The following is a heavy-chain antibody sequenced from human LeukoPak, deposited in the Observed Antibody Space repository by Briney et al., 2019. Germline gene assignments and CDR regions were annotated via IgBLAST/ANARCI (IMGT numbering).Heavy chain of an antibody. CDR1: GGSISSYY. D-gene: IGHD3-3*01. V-gene: IGHV4-59*08. CDR2: IYYSGST. CDR3: ARHPPWSNDAFDI. Sequence: SETLSLTCTVSGGSISSYYWSWIRQPPGKGLEWIGYIYYSGSTNYNPSLKSRVTISVDTSKNQFSLKLSSATAADTAVYYRARHPPWSNDAFDIWGQGTMVTVSS. J-gene: IGHJ3*02.